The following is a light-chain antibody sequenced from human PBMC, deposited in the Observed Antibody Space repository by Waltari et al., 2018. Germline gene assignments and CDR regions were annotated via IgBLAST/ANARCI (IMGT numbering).Light chain of an antibody. Sequence: DIQMTQSPYTLSASVGDRVTITCRASQSISSWLAWFQQKPGKAPKLLIQKASSLESGVPSRFSGSGSGTEFTLTMSSLQPDDFATYYCQQYSSFWTFGQGTKVEIK. CDR1: QSISSW. CDR3: QQYSSFWT. J-gene: IGKJ1*01. V-gene: IGKV1-5*03. CDR2: KAS.